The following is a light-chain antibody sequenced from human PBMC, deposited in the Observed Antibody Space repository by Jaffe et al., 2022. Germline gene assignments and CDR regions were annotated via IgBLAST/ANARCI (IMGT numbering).Light chain of an antibody. CDR2: KAS. J-gene: IGKJ1*01. Sequence: DIQMTQSPSTLSASVGDRVTITCRASQSISSWLAWYQQKPGKAPKLLIYKASSLESGVPSRFSGSGSGTEFTLTISSLQPDDFATYYCQQYNSYSRGGWTFGQGTKVEIK. V-gene: IGKV1-5*03. CDR3: QQYNSYSRGGWT. CDR1: QSISSW.